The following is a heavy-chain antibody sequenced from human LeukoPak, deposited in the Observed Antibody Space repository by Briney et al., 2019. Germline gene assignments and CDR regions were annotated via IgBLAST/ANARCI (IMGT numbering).Heavy chain of an antibody. CDR2: ISSSGGST. D-gene: IGHD3-16*01. CDR3: AKRGEPKAFDY. J-gene: IGHJ4*02. CDR1: GFTFGTYP. Sequence: PGGSLRLSCAASGFTFGTYPMSWVRQAPGKGLEWVSAISSSGGSTYYAASGKGRFTISRDNSKNTLYLQMNSLRAEDTAVYYCAKRGEPKAFDYWGQGTLVTVSS. V-gene: IGHV3-23*01.